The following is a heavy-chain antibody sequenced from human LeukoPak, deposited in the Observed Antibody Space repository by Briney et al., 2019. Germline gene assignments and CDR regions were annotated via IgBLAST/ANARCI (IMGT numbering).Heavy chain of an antibody. CDR3: ARDRSLYYYDSSTPDAFDI. CDR2: ISSSSSYI. CDR1: GFTFSSYS. V-gene: IGHV3-21*01. J-gene: IGHJ3*02. Sequence: GGSLRLSCAASGFTFSSYSMNWVRQAPGKGLEWVSSISSSSSYIYYADSVKGRFTISRDNAKNSLYLQMNSLRAEDTAVYYCARDRSLYYYDSSTPDAFDIWGQGTMVTVSS. D-gene: IGHD3-22*01.